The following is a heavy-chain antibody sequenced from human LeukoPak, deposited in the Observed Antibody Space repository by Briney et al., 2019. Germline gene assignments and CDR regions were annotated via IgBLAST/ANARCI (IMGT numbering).Heavy chain of an antibody. J-gene: IGHJ4*02. V-gene: IGHV3-48*01. CDR3: ARDDKDLTSGSYSEYFDY. CDR1: GFTFSSYS. D-gene: IGHD1-26*01. CDR2: ISSSSSTI. Sequence: PGGSLRLSCAASGFTFSSYSMNWVRQAPGKGLEWVSYISSSSSTIYYADSVKGRFTISRDNAKNSLYLQMNSLRAEDTAVYYCARDDKDLTSGSYSEYFDYWGQGTLATVSS.